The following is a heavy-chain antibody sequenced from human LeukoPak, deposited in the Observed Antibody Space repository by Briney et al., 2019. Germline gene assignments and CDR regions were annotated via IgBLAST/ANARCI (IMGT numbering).Heavy chain of an antibody. CDR1: GGTFSSCA. CDR2: IIPIFGTA. V-gene: IGHV1-69*13. J-gene: IGHJ4*02. CDR3: AREGYCSSTSCYLRGFDY. Sequence: SVKVSCKASGGTFSSCAISWVRQAPGQGLEWMGGIIPIFGTANYAQKFQGRVTITADEPTSTAYMELSSLRSEDTAVYYCAREGYCSSTSCYLRGFDYWGQGTLVTVSP. D-gene: IGHD2-2*01.